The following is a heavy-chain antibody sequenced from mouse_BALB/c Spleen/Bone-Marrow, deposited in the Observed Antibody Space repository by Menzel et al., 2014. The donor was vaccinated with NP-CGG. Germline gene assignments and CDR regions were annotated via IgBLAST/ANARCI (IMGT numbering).Heavy chain of an antibody. J-gene: IGHJ3*01. CDR1: GYTFNSYW. Sequence: VNLVESGAELMKPGASVKISCKATGYTFNSYWIEWVKQRPGHGLEWIGEILPGSGSTNYNEKFKGKATFTTDTSSNTAYMQLSSLTSEDSAAYYCARGGYGYLFAYWGQGTLVTVSA. CDR3: ARGGYGYLFAY. CDR2: ILPGSGST. D-gene: IGHD2-2*01. V-gene: IGHV1-9*01.